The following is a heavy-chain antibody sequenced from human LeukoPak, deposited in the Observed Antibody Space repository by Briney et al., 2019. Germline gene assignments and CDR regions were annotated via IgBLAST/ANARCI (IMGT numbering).Heavy chain of an antibody. CDR3: ARASLFAYGDYYYYYYGMDV. D-gene: IGHD4-17*01. CDR2: IIPIFGTA. CDR1: GGTFSSYA. Sequence: GASVKVSCKASGGTFSSYAISWVRQAPGQGLEWMGGIIPIFGTANYAQKFQGRVTITADESTSTAYMELSSLRSEDTAVYYCARASLFAYGDYYYYYYGMDVWGQGTTVTVSS. J-gene: IGHJ6*02. V-gene: IGHV1-69*13.